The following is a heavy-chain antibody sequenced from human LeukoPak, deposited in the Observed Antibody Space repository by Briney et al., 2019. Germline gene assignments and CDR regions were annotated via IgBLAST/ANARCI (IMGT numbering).Heavy chain of an antibody. V-gene: IGHV3-7*04. CDR3: ARVFLFLDYAFDI. CDR1: GFTFSSYW. J-gene: IGHJ3*02. D-gene: IGHD3-3*01. CDR2: IKQDGSEK. Sequence: GGSLRLSCAASGFTFSSYWMSWVRQAPGKGLEWVANIKQDGSEKYYVDSVKGRFTISRGNAKNSLYLQMNSLRAEDTAVHYCARVFLFLDYAFDIWGQGTMVTVSS.